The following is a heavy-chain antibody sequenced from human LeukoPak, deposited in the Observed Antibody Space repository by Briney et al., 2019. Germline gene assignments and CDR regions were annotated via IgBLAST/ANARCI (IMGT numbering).Heavy chain of an antibody. V-gene: IGHV3-30*04. D-gene: IGHD5-12*01. Sequence: TGGSLRLSCAASGFTFSSYTMHWVRQAPGKGLEWVAVISYDGSNKYYTDSVKGRFTISRDNSKNTLYLQMNSLRAEDTAVYYCVRDRVATIMDGYFQHWGQGTLVTVSS. CDR2: ISYDGSNK. J-gene: IGHJ1*01. CDR3: VRDRVATIMDGYFQH. CDR1: GFTFSSYT.